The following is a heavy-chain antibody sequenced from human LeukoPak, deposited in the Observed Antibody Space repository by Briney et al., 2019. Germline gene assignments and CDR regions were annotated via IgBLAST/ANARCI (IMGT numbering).Heavy chain of an antibody. CDR1: GGSVRRYS. V-gene: IGHV4-4*07. CDR2: VYTSGST. J-gene: IGHJ4*02. Sequence: KASETLSLTCSVSGGSVRRYSWNWIRQSAVKGLEWIGRVYTSGSTNYNPSLKSRVTMSIDTSKNQFSLNLSSVTAADAAVYYCAKSVVPAAPFDCWGQGTLVTVSS. CDR3: AKSVVPAAPFDC. D-gene: IGHD2-2*01.